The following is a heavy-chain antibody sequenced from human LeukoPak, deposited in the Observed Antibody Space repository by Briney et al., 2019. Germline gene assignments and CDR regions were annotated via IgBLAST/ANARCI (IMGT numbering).Heavy chain of an antibody. CDR3: ARALSYGGNLLFDY. CDR2: INPNSGGT. J-gene: IGHJ4*02. CDR1: GYTFTGYY. Sequence: ASVKVSCKASGYTFTGYYVHWVRQAPGQGLEWMGRINPNSGGTNYAQKFQGRVTITADKSTSTAYMELSSLRSEDTAVYYCARALSYGGNLLFDYWGQGTLVTVSS. V-gene: IGHV1-2*06. D-gene: IGHD4-23*01.